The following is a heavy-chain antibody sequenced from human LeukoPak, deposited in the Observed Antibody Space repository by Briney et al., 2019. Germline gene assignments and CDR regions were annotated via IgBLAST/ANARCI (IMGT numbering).Heavy chain of an antibody. CDR1: GFTFSSYS. CDR2: ISSSSSYI. Sequence: GGSPRLSCAASGFTFSSYSMNWVRQAPGKGLEWVSSISSSSSYIYYADSVKGRFTISRDNAKNSLYLQMNSLRAEDTAVYYCARAGPTVTTLLGYWGQGTLVTVSS. CDR3: ARAGPTVTTLLGY. V-gene: IGHV3-21*01. D-gene: IGHD4-17*01. J-gene: IGHJ4*02.